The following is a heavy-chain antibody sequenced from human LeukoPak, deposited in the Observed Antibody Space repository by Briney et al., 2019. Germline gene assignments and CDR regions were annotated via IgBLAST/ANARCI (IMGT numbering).Heavy chain of an antibody. J-gene: IGHJ4*02. Sequence: GGSLRLSCAASGFTFSDYYMSWIRQAPGKGLEWVSYISSSGSTIYYADSVMGRFTISRDNAKNSLYLQMNSLRAEDAAVYYCARDHYGDYEDYWGQGTLVTVSS. CDR3: ARDHYGDYEDY. V-gene: IGHV3-11*04. CDR2: ISSSGSTI. CDR1: GFTFSDYY. D-gene: IGHD4-17*01.